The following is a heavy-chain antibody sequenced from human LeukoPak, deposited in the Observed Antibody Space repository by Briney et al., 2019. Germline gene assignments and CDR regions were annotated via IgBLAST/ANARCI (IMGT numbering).Heavy chain of an antibody. CDR2: INTNTGNS. D-gene: IGHD3-22*01. CDR1: GYTFTSYA. CDR3: ARQIPGGNYYDSSGYYSFDY. Sequence: GSSVNVSCKASGYTFTSYAMNWVGQAPGQGLEWMGWINTNTGNSTYAQGFTGRFVFSLDTSVSTAYLQISSLKAEDTAGYYCARQIPGGNYYDSSGYYSFDYWGQGTLVTVSS. V-gene: IGHV7-4-1*02. J-gene: IGHJ4*02.